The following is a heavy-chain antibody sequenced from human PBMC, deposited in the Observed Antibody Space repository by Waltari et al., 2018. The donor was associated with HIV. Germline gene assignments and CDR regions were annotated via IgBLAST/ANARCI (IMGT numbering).Heavy chain of an antibody. V-gene: IGHV3-9*01. CDR1: GFTFDDYA. Sequence: EVQLVESGGGLVQPGRSLRLSCAASGFTFDDYAMHWVRQAPGKGLEWVSGISWNSGSIGYADSVKGRFTISRDNAKNSLYLQMNSLRAEDTALYYCAKTAVGATRPYYFDYWGQGTLVTVSS. J-gene: IGHJ4*02. D-gene: IGHD1-26*01. CDR3: AKTAVGATRPYYFDY. CDR2: ISWNSGSI.